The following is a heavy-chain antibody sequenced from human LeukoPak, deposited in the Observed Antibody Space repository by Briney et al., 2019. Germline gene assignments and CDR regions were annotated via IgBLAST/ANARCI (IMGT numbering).Heavy chain of an antibody. Sequence: PGGSLRLSCAASGFTFSSYSMNWVRQAPGKGLEWVSYISISSNSVYYADSVKGRFTISRDNDKNSLYLQMNSLRAEDTAVYYCARDGYGSGSYSVHWGQGTLVTVSS. CDR1: GFTFSSYS. J-gene: IGHJ4*02. CDR3: ARDGYGSGSYSVH. CDR2: ISISSNSV. D-gene: IGHD3-10*01. V-gene: IGHV3-48*01.